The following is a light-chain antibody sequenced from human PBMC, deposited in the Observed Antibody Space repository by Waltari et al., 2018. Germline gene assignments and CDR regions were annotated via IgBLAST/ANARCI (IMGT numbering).Light chain of an antibody. CDR3: QQANSFPFT. V-gene: IGKV1-12*02. CDR1: QDISDW. CDR2: AAS. J-gene: IGKJ3*01. Sequence: DIQMTQSPSSVSAPVGDRVSSTCRASQDISDWLAWYQQKPGKAPKVLIYAASSLQSGVPSRFSASGSGTDFILTISSLQPEDFATYYCQQANSFPFTFGPGTKVDIK.